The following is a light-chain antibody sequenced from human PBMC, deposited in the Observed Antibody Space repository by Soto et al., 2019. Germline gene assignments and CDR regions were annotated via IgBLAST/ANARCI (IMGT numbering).Light chain of an antibody. CDR3: SSYTSSSTSLYV. CDR2: EVS. CDR1: SSNVCSYNR. V-gene: IGLV2-18*02. J-gene: IGLJ1*01. Sequence: QSVLTQPPTVSGSPGQSVINYCTGTSSNVCSYNRVSWYQQPAGTASKLMIYEVSNRPSGVPDRFSGSKSGNTASLTISGLQAEDEADYYCSSYTSSSTSLYVFGTGTKVTVL.